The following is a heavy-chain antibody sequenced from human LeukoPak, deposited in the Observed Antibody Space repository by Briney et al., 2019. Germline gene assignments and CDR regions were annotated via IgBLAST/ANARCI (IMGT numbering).Heavy chain of an antibody. CDR1: GFTLSSYS. Sequence: GGSLRLSCAASGFTLSSYSMNGVRQAPGKGLEWVSYISSSSSTLYYADSVKGRFTISRDSAKNSLYLQMNSLRAEDTAVYYCAGQAGVDYWGQGTLVTVSS. J-gene: IGHJ4*02. CDR2: ISSSSSTL. V-gene: IGHV3-48*01. CDR3: AGQAGVDY.